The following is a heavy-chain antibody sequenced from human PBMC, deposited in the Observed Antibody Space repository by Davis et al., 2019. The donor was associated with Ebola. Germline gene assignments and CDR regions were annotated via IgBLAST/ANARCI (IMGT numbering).Heavy chain of an antibody. Sequence: GESLKISCAASGFIFSNYGIQWVRQAPGKGLEWVATISFDGRSRKYAGSLEGRVTISRDKSKSTVFLEISSLRVEDTAVYYCAKDIWGHSSDYGLSYFYPVDVWGQGTTVTVSS. V-gene: IGHV3-30*18. CDR2: ISFDGRSR. CDR3: AKDIWGHSSDYGLSYFYPVDV. D-gene: IGHD4/OR15-4a*01. CDR1: GFIFSNYG. J-gene: IGHJ6*02.